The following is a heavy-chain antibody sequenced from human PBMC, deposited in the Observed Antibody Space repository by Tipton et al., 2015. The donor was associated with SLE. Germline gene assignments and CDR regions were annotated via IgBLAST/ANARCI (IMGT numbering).Heavy chain of an antibody. J-gene: IGHJ3*02. CDR2: ISWNSGSI. CDR1: GFTFDDYA. CDR3: AKDQRITMIVGAFDI. V-gene: IGHV3-9*01. D-gene: IGHD3-22*01. Sequence: SLRLSCEASGFTFDDYAMHWVRQAPGKGLEWVSGISWNSGSIGYADSVKGRFTISRDNAKNSLYLQMNSLRAEDTALYYCAKDQRITMIVGAFDIWGQGTMVTVSS.